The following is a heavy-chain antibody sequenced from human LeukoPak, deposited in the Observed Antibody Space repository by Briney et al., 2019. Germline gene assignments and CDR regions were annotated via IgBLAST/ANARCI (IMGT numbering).Heavy chain of an antibody. Sequence: ASVKVSCKASGYTLTGYYMHWVRQAPGQGLEWMGWINPNSGGTNYAQKFQGRVTMTRDTSISTAYMELSRLRSDDTAVYYCARPASTRSSAFDIWGQGTMVTVSS. J-gene: IGHJ3*02. D-gene: IGHD6-6*01. CDR3: ARPASTRSSAFDI. V-gene: IGHV1-2*02. CDR1: GYTLTGYY. CDR2: INPNSGGT.